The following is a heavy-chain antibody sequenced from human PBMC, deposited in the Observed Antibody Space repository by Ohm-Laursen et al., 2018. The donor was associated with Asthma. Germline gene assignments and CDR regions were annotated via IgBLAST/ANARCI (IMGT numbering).Heavy chain of an antibody. CDR3: ARDRAIAAAVYWYFDL. Sequence: SLRLSCTASGFTFSVSWMIWVRQAPGKGLQWLAFIKPDGSQTYYADSMEGRFSISRDNSKNSLYLQMSSLRGEGTAVYYCARDRAIAAAVYWYFDLWGRGTLVTVSS. CDR1: GFTFSVSW. J-gene: IGHJ2*01. D-gene: IGHD6-13*01. CDR2: IKPDGSQT. V-gene: IGHV3-7*01.